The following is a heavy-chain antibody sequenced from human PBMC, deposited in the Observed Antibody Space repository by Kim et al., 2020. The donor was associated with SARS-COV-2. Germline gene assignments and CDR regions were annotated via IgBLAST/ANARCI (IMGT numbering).Heavy chain of an antibody. Sequence: SETLSLTCAVYGGSFSGYYWSWIRQPPGKGLEWIGEINHSGSTNYNPSLKSRVTISVDTSKNQFSLKLSSVTAADTAVYYCASGGKSYGSGSYLSYYYY. V-gene: IGHV4-34*01. D-gene: IGHD3-10*01. CDR2: INHSGST. J-gene: IGHJ6*03. CDR1: GGSFSGYY. CDR3: ASGGKSYGSGSYLSYYYY.